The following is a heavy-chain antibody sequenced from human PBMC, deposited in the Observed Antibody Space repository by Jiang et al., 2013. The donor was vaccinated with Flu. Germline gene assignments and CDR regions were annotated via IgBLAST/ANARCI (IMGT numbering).Heavy chain of an antibody. CDR2: IKQDGSEK. V-gene: IGHV3-7*03. Sequence: GLEWVANIKQDGSEKYYVDSVKGRFTISRDNAKNSLYLQMNSLRAEDTAVYYCARGSYDYWGQGTLVTVSS. CDR3: ARGSYDY. J-gene: IGHJ4*02.